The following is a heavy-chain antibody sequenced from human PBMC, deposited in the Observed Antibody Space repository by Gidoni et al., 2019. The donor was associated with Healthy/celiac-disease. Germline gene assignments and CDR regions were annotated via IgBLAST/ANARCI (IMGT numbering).Heavy chain of an antibody. CDR2: INPNSGGT. CDR1: GYTFTGYY. V-gene: IGHV1-2*02. D-gene: IGHD3-10*01. CDR3: ARVYPPLWFGDFYFDY. Sequence: QVQLVQSGAEVKKPGASVKVSCKASGYTFTGYYMHWVRQAPGQGLEWMGWINPNSGGTNYAQKFQGRVTMTRDTSISTAYMELSRLRSDDTAVYYCARVYPPLWFGDFYFDYWGQGTLVTVSS. J-gene: IGHJ4*02.